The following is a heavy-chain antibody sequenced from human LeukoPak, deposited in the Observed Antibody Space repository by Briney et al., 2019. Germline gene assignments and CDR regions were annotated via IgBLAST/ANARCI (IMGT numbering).Heavy chain of an antibody. D-gene: IGHD1-26*01. CDR1: GFTFSSYS. CDR2: ISSSSSYI. J-gene: IGHJ4*02. CDR3: AKGGPTGSNYSDF. Sequence: GGSLRLSCAASGFTFSSYSMNWVRQAPGKGLEWVSSISSSSSYIYYADSVKGRFTVSRDNSKTTLYLQMNSLRADDTAVYYCAKGGPTGSNYSDFWGQGTLVTVSS. V-gene: IGHV3-21*04.